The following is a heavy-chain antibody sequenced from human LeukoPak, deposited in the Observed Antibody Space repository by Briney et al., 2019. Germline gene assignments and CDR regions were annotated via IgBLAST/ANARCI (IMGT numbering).Heavy chain of an antibody. CDR3: ARGQYDCSSTSCYFYY. CDR1: GYTITSYD. Sequence: ASVKVSCKASGYTITSYDINWVRQATGQGLEWMGWMNPNSGNTGYAQKFQGRVTMTRNTSISTAYMELSSLRSEDTAVYYCARGQYDCSSTSCYFYYWGQGTLVTVSS. D-gene: IGHD2-2*01. J-gene: IGHJ4*02. V-gene: IGHV1-8*01. CDR2: MNPNSGNT.